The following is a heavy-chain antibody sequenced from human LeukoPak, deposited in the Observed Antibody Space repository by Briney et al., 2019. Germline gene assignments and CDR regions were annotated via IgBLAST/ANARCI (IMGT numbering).Heavy chain of an antibody. D-gene: IGHD2-2*01. V-gene: IGHV3-30*04. CDR3: AKEVRTSGRAGIFGY. CDR1: TFTFSNSV. Sequence: PGGSLRLSCVPSTFTFSNSVMHWVRQAPGKGLEWVSGISIDGNGKYYADSVRRRITISRDNSKNTLYLEMNSLSAEDAAVYYCAKEVRTSGRAGIFGYWGQGTLVTVSS. J-gene: IGHJ4*02. CDR2: ISIDGNGK.